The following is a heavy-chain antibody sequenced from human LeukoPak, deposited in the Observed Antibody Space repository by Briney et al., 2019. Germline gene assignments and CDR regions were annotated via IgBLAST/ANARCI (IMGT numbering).Heavy chain of an antibody. J-gene: IGHJ4*02. Sequence: SQTLSLTCTVSGGSISSGGYYWSWIRQPPGKGLEWTGYIYHSGSTYYNPSLKSRVTISVDRSKNQFSLKLSSVTAADTAVYYCARIMTYYDILTEDYWGQGTLVTVSS. V-gene: IGHV4-30-2*01. CDR2: IYHSGST. CDR1: GGSISSGGYY. D-gene: IGHD3-9*01. CDR3: ARIMTYYDILTEDY.